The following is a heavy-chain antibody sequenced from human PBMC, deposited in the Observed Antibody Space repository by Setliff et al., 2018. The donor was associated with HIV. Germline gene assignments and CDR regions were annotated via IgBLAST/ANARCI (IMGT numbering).Heavy chain of an antibody. Sequence: PSETLSLTCAVSGYSISSGYHWGWIRQPPGKGLEWIGSIYHSGSTDYNPSLKSRVTISVDTSKRQFSLKLSSVTAADTAVYFCARGRGSSSSWPIDYWGQGTLVTVSS. D-gene: IGHD6-13*01. V-gene: IGHV4-38-2*01. J-gene: IGHJ4*02. CDR2: IYHSGST. CDR1: GYSISSGYH. CDR3: ARGRGSSSSWPIDY.